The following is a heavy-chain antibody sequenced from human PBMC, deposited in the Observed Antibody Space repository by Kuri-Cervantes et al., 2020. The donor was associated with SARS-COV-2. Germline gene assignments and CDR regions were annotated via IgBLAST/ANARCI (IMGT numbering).Heavy chain of an antibody. D-gene: IGHD2-21*01. J-gene: IGHJ3*02. Sequence: GESLKISCKGSGYSFTSYWIGWVHQMPGKGLEWMGIIYPGDSDTRYSPSFQGQVTISADRSISTAYLQWSSLKASDIAMYFCARSASRLADAFDIWGQGTMVTVSS. CDR1: GYSFTSYW. V-gene: IGHV5-51*07. CDR3: ARSASRLADAFDI. CDR2: IYPGDSDT.